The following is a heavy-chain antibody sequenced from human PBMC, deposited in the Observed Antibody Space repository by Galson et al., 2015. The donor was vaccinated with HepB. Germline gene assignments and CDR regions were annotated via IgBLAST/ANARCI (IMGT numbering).Heavy chain of an antibody. CDR1: ADTFITYG. CDR3: ARDDHGTNPPNAANFYGMDV. D-gene: IGHD1-1*01. CDR2: IIPNFGST. J-gene: IGHJ6*02. V-gene: IGHV1-69*13. Sequence: SVKVSCKAPADTFITYGISWVRQAPGQGLEWMGGIIPNFGSTHYAEKYQGRLTITADESTSTAYMELSSLNSEDTAVYFCARDDHGTNPPNAANFYGMDVWGRGTTVIVSS.